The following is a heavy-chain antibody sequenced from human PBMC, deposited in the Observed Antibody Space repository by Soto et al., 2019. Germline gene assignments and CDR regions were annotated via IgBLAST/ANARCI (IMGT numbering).Heavy chain of an antibody. CDR1: GGSISSSSYY. CDR2: IYYSGNT. Sequence: SETLSLTCTVSGGSISSSSYYWGWIRQPPGKGLEWIGSIYYSGNTYYNPSLKSRVTISVDTSKNQFSLKLISVTAADTAVYYCARNVVVPAPAAFDIWGQGPMVTRLL. CDR3: ARNVVVPAPAAFDI. J-gene: IGHJ3*02. D-gene: IGHD2-2*01. V-gene: IGHV4-39*01.